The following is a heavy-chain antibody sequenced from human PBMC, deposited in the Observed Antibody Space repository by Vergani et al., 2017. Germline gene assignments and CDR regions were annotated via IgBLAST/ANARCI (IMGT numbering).Heavy chain of an antibody. V-gene: IGHV1-2*02. D-gene: IGHD2-2*01. CDR1: GYTFTHYF. CDR3: ARVGSSSNRDYFEY. Sequence: QVQLVQSGAEVKKPGASVKVSCKASGYTFTHYFMHWVRQAPGQGLEWMGWINPNSGGTNYAQKFQGRVTITRDTSISTAYMELSNLRSDDTAVYYCARVGSSSNRDYFEYWGQGNLGNVSS. CDR2: INPNSGGT. J-gene: IGHJ4*02.